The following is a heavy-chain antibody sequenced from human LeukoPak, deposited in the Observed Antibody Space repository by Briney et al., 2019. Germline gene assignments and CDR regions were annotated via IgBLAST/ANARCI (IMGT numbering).Heavy chain of an antibody. J-gene: IGHJ4*02. CDR2: ITSGGTST. D-gene: IGHD6-19*01. V-gene: IGHV3-23*01. CDR1: RFTFRTYA. CDR3: AKDLGSSGWYISG. Sequence: GGSLRLSCAASRFTFRTYAMIWLRQAPGKGLEWVAAITSGGTSTYYADSVRGRFTISRDNAKNSLYLQMNSLRAEDTAVYHCAKDLGSSGWYISGWGQGTLVS.